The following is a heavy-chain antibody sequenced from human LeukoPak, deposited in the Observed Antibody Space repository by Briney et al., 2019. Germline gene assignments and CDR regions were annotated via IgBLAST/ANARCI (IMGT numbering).Heavy chain of an antibody. D-gene: IGHD3-22*01. Sequence: GASVKASCKASGYTFTDYYMHWVQQAPGRGLEWMGWMNPNSGNTGYAQRFQGRVTITRNTSISTAYMELSSLRSEDTAVYYCARGTYYYDSSGYSSWFDPWGQGTLVTVSS. CDR2: MNPNSGNT. CDR1: GYTFTDYY. CDR3: ARGTYYYDSSGYSSWFDP. V-gene: IGHV1-8*03. J-gene: IGHJ5*02.